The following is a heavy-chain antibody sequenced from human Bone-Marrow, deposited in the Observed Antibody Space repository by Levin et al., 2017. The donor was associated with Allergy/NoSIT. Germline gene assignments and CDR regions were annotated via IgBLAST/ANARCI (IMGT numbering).Heavy chain of an antibody. Sequence: PSETLSLTCAVYGGSFSGYYWSWIRQPPGKGLEWIGEINHSGSTNYNPSLKSRVTISVDTSKNQFSLKLSSVTAADTAVYYCARGRHCSSTSCYVVSDYYYYGMDVWGQGTTVTVSS. CDR1: GGSFSGYY. CDR3: ARGRHCSSTSCYVVSDYYYYGMDV. V-gene: IGHV4-34*01. D-gene: IGHD2-2*01. CDR2: INHSGST. J-gene: IGHJ6*02.